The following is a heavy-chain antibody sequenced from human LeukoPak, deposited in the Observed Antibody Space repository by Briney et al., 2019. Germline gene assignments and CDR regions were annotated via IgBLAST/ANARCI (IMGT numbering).Heavy chain of an antibody. Sequence: SETLSLTCAVSGGSISSGGYSWSWIRQPPGKGLERIRYMYHSGSTYYNPSLKSRVTISVDRSKNQISLKLSSVTAADTAVYYCARGGCSSTSCYGGWYFDLWGRGTLVTVSS. J-gene: IGHJ2*01. D-gene: IGHD2-2*01. CDR3: ARGGCSSTSCYGGWYFDL. V-gene: IGHV4-30-2*01. CDR2: MYHSGST. CDR1: GGSISSGGYS.